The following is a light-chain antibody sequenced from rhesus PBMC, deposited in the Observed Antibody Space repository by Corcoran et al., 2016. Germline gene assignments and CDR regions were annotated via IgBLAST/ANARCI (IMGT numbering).Light chain of an antibody. CDR1: QGVNNN. CDR2: KAS. Sequence: DIQMTQSPSSLSASVGDRVTITCQASQGVNNNLAWYQQKPGKVPKLLIYKASPLQSGVPARFSGNASGTDCSLTISSLQPEDFATYYCQHGYGTPFTFGPGTKLDMK. CDR3: QHGYGTPFT. J-gene: IGKJ3*01. V-gene: IGKV1-25*01.